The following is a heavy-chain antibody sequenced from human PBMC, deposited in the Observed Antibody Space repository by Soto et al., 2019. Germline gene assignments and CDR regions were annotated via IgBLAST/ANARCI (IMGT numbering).Heavy chain of an antibody. D-gene: IGHD6-19*01. CDR2: IYYSGST. J-gene: IGHJ3*02. V-gene: IGHV4-31*03. CDR3: ARSRNDSSGWLRGRAFDI. Sequence: SETLSLTCTVSGGSISSGGYYWSWIRQHPGKGLEWIGYIYYSGSTYYNPSLKSRVTISVDTSKNQFSLKLSSVTAADTAVYYCARSRNDSSGWLRGRAFDIWGQGAMVTVSS. CDR1: GGSISSGGYY.